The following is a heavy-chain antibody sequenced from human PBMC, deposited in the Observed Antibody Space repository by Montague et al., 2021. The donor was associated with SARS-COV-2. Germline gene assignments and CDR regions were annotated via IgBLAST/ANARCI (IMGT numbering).Heavy chain of an antibody. Sequence: SLRLSCAASGFTFSSYATHWVRQAPGKGLEWVAVISYDGSNKYYADSVKGRFTISRDNSKNTLYLQMNSLRAEDTAVYYCARDQFTPELLWFGELYQNGMDVWGQGATVTVSS. CDR2: ISYDGSNK. CDR1: GFTFSSYA. V-gene: IGHV3-30-3*01. CDR3: ARDQFTPELLWFGELYQNGMDV. D-gene: IGHD3-10*01. J-gene: IGHJ6*02.